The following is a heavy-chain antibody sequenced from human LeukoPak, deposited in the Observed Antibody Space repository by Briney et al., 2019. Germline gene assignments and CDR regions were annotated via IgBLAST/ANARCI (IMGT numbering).Heavy chain of an antibody. CDR2: LWYDGSNK. V-gene: IGHV3-33*01. Sequence: GGSLRLSCAASGFTFSSYGMHWVRQAPGKGLEWVIFLWYDGSNKYYADSVKGRFTISRDNSKNTLYLQMNTLRAEDTAVYYCARDLGYFDYWGQGTLVTVSS. J-gene: IGHJ4*02. CDR3: ARDLGYFDY. CDR1: GFTFSSYG.